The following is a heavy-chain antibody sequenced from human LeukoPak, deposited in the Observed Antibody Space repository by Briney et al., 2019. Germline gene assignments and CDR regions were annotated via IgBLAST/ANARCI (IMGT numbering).Heavy chain of an antibody. Sequence: ASVKVSCKASGYTFTSYAMHWVRQAPGQRLEWMGWISAYNGNTNYAQKLQGRVAMTTDTSTSTAYMELRSLRSDDTAVYYCARDLYRRWFDPWGQGTLVTVSS. CDR1: GYTFTSYA. J-gene: IGHJ5*02. CDR3: ARDLYRRWFDP. CDR2: ISAYNGNT. V-gene: IGHV1-18*01. D-gene: IGHD2-2*02.